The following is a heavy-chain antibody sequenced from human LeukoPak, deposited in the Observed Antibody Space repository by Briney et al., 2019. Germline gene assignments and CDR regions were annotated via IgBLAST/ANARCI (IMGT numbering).Heavy chain of an antibody. CDR2: IWYDGSNK. CDR1: GFTFSSYG. CDR3: ARDRRISSGSFDY. V-gene: IGHV3-33*01. D-gene: IGHD6-19*01. Sequence: AGGSLRLSCAASGFTFSSYGMHWVRQAPGKGLEWVAVIWYDGSNKYYADSVKGRFTISRDNSKNTLYLQMNSLRAEDTAVYYCARDRRISSGSFDYWGQGTLVTVSS. J-gene: IGHJ4*02.